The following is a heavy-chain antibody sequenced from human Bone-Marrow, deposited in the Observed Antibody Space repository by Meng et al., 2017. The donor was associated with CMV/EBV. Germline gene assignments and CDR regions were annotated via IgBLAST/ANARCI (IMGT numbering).Heavy chain of an antibody. V-gene: IGHV3-7*01. CDR2: IKQDGSEK. J-gene: IGHJ3*02. D-gene: IGHD2-2*01. CDR1: GFTFGNAW. Sequence: GESLKISCAASGFTFGNAWMSWVRQAPGKGLEWVANIKQDGSEKYYVDSVKGRFTISRDNAKNSLFLQMNSLRAEDTAMYYCARSCSSTSCYSPFDIWGQGTMVTVSS. CDR3: ARSCSSTSCYSPFDI.